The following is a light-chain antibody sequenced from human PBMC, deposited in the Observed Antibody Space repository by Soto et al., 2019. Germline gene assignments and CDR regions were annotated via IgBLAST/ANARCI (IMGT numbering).Light chain of an antibody. J-gene: IGLJ3*02. CDR2: EVS. V-gene: IGLV2-14*01. CDR1: SSDVGGYNY. CDR3: SSYTSSSTLGV. Sequence: SSDVGGYNYVSWYQQHPGKAPKLMIYEVSNRPSGVSNRFSGSKSGNTASLTISGLQAEDEADYYCSSYTSSSTLGVFGGGTKVTVL.